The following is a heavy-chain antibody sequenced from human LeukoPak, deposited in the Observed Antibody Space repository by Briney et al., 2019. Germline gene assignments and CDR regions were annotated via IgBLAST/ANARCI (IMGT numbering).Heavy chain of an antibody. D-gene: IGHD3-22*01. Sequence: GGSLRLFCAASGFTFDDYAMHWVRQAPGKGLERVSGISWNSGSIGYADSVKGRFTISRDNAKNSLYLQMNSLRAEDTALYYCAKALPPYYYDSSGFDAFDIWGQGTMVTVSS. CDR1: GFTFDDYA. J-gene: IGHJ3*02. V-gene: IGHV3-9*01. CDR3: AKALPPYYYDSSGFDAFDI. CDR2: ISWNSGSI.